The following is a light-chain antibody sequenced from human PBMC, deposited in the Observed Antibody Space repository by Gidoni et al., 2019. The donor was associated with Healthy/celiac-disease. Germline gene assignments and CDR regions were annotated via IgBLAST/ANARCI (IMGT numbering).Light chain of an antibody. CDR3: QQYGSSLWT. V-gene: IGKV3-20*01. CDR2: GAS. J-gene: IGKJ1*01. CDR1: QSVSSS. Sequence: EIVLTQSPGTLSLSPGERATLSCRASQSVSSSLAWYQQKPGQAPRLLIYGASSRATGIPDRFSGSGSGTDFTLTISRLEPEDFAVYYCQQYGSSLWTFGQGTKVEIK.